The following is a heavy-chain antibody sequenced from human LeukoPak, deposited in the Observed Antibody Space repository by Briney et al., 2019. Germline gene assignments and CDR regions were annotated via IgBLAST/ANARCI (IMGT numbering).Heavy chain of an antibody. CDR2: INPNSGGT. V-gene: IGHV1-2*02. Sequence: ASVKVSCKASGYTFTGYYMHWVRQAPGQGLEWMGWINPNSGGTNYAQKFQGRDTMTRDTDIRTANMEMRRLRAEDTAGYDCARDPYVLTTVTTGGYYYMDVWGKGTTVTVSS. CDR3: ARDPYVLTTVTTGGYYYMDV. CDR1: GYTFTGYY. D-gene: IGHD4-17*01. J-gene: IGHJ6*03.